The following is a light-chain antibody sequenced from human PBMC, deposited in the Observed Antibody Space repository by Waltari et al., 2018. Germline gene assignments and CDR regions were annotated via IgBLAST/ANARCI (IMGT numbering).Light chain of an antibody. CDR3: YSADSSGIYVV. CDR1: ALSTKF. J-gene: IGLJ2*01. V-gene: IGLV3-10*01. Sequence: SYELTQPPSVSVSPGQTATITCSGDALSTKFVYWFQQKSGQAPVLLIYEDNKRPSGIPGRFSGSSSGTVATWTASGAQVEDEADYYCYSADSSGIYVVFGGGTKLTV. CDR2: EDN.